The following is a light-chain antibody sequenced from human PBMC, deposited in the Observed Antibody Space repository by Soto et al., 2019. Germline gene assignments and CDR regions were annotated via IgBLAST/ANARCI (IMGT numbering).Light chain of an antibody. Sequence: EIVLTQSPGTLSLSPGERATLSCRASQSVSSSYLAWYHQKPGQAPRLLIYGASSRATGIPDRFSGSGSGTDFTLTISRLEPEDFAVYYSQQYGSSPACGGGTKMEIK. CDR3: QQYGSSPA. J-gene: IGKJ4*01. CDR2: GAS. CDR1: QSVSSSY. V-gene: IGKV3-20*01.